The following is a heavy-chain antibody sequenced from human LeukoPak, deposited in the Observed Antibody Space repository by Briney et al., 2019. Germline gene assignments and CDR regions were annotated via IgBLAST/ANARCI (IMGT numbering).Heavy chain of an antibody. V-gene: IGHV4-30-4*01. J-gene: IGHJ4*02. CDR2: IYYSGST. D-gene: IGHD3-22*01. Sequence: PSETPSLTCTVSGGSISSGDYYWSWIRQPPGKGLEWIGYIYYSGSTYYNPSLKSRVTISVDTSKNQFSLKLSSVTAADTAVYYCASFYDSRGYYDYWGQGTLVTVSS. CDR1: GGSISSGDYY. CDR3: ASFYDSRGYYDY.